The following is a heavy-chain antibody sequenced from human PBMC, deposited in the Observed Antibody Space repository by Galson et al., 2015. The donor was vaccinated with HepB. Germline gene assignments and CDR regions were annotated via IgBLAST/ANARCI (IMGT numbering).Heavy chain of an antibody. CDR2: IYRNGLTI. CDR3: ARDSGRTGADDY. Sequence: SLRLSCAASGFVFSAYSMTWVRQAPGKGLEWVSYIYRNGLTIYYADSVKGRFTISRDNARNSLYLQMNSLRAEDTAVYYCARDSGRTGADDYWGQGAQVTVSS. V-gene: IGHV3-48*01. D-gene: IGHD1-26*01. J-gene: IGHJ4*02. CDR1: GFVFSAYS.